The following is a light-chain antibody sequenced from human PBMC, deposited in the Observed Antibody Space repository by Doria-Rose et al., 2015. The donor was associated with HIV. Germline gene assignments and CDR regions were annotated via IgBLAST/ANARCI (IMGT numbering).Light chain of an antibody. Sequence: TQSPGTLSLSPGERATLSCRASQSFSSTYLAWYQQKPGQAPSLLIYDGSTRATGIPDRCSASRPGTDFTLTINRLEPEDFALYYCHQYGTSWTFGQGTKVEI. CDR1: QSFSSTY. J-gene: IGKJ1*01. CDR2: DGS. V-gene: IGKV3-20*01. CDR3: HQYGTSWT.